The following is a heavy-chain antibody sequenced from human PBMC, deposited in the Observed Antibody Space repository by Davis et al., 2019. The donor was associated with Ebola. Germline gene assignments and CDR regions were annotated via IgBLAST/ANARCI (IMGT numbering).Heavy chain of an antibody. CDR3: ARSDYTSGNSYGMDV. D-gene: IGHD3-10*01. CDR1: GFTFSTYS. V-gene: IGHV3-48*02. CDR2: ITGGSVTI. J-gene: IGHJ6*02. Sequence: GESLKISCAASGFTFSTYSMNWVRQAPGTGLEWVSYITGGSVTIYYADSVKGRFTVSRDNAKNSLYLQMNSLRDEDTAVYYCARSDYTSGNSYGMDVWGQGTTVTVSS.